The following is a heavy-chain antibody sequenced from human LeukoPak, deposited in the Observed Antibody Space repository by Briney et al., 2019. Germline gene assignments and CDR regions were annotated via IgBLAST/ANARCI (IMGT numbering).Heavy chain of an antibody. CDR2: IYPGDSDT. Sequence: PGASLKISCKCSGSIFTSYWIGWVRQLPGKGLEWMGIIYPGDSDTRYSPSFQGQVTISADKSISTAYLQWSSLKASDTAMYYCATLVVVAATCWFDPWGQGTLVTVSS. V-gene: IGHV5-51*01. CDR3: ATLVVVAATCWFDP. D-gene: IGHD2-15*01. J-gene: IGHJ5*02. CDR1: GSIFTSYW.